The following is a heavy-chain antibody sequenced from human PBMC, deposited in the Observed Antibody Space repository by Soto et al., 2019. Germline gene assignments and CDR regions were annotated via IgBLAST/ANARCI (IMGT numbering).Heavy chain of an antibody. CDR3: AREYCSSTSCLNRNYYYYYMDV. V-gene: IGHV3-48*01. CDR1: GFTFSSYS. CDR2: ISSSSSTI. J-gene: IGHJ6*03. Sequence: EVQLVESGGGLVQPGGSLRLSCAASGFTFSSYSMNWVRQAPGKGLEWVSYISSSSSTIYYADSVKGRFTISRDNAKNSLYLQMNSLRAEDTAVYYCAREYCSSTSCLNRNYYYYYMDVWGKGTTVTVSS. D-gene: IGHD2-2*01.